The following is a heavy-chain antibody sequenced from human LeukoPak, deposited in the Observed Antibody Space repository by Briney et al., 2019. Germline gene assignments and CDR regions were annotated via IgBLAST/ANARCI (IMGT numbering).Heavy chain of an antibody. CDR2: IYYTGSI. CDR3: ARAAAAGIEIY. V-gene: IGHV4-59*01. CDR1: GSSISTYY. Sequence: PSETLSLTCTVSGSSISTYYWSWIRQPPGKGLEWIGYIYYTGSINYNPSLKSRVTISIDRSKNQFSLTLSSVTAADTAVYYCARAAAAGIEIYWGQGTPVTDSS. D-gene: IGHD6-13*01. J-gene: IGHJ4*02.